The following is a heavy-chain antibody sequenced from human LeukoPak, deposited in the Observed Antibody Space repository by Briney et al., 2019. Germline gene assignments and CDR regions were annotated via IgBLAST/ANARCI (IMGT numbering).Heavy chain of an antibody. CDR3: ARAGVQQQLVPVYFDY. CDR1: GFTFSSYA. D-gene: IGHD6-13*01. CDR2: ISYDGSNK. Sequence: PGRSLRLSCAASGFTFSSYAMHWVRQAPGKGLEWVAVISYDGSNKHYADSVKGRFTISRDNSKNTLYLQMNSLRAEDTAVYYCARAGVQQQLVPVYFDYWGQGTLVTVSS. J-gene: IGHJ4*02. V-gene: IGHV3-30-3*01.